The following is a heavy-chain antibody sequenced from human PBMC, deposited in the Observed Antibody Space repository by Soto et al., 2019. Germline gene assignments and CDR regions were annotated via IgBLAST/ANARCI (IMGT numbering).Heavy chain of an antibody. CDR3: ARGHYGLDV. V-gene: IGHV3-11*01. CDR2: TYNSDSTT. CDR1: GFTFSDHY. Sequence: GGSLRLSCVASGFTFSDHYMSWIRQIPGKGLEWVSYTYNSDSTTYYAESVKGRFTISRDKAKNSGYLQMNSLRAEDTAVYYCARGHYGLDVWGQGTTVTVSS. J-gene: IGHJ6*02.